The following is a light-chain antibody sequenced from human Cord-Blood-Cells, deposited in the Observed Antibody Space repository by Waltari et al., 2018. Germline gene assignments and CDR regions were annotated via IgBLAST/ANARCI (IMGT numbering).Light chain of an antibody. Sequence: QSALPQPASVSGSPGQSITISCPGTSSDVGGYKYVSWYQQHPRKAPKLMIYEVSKRPSGVSNRFSGSKSGNTASLTISGLQSEDEADYYYSSYTSSSTLVFGTGTKVTVL. CDR2: EVS. CDR3: SSYTSSSTLV. J-gene: IGLJ1*01. V-gene: IGLV2-14*01. CDR1: SSDVGGYKY.